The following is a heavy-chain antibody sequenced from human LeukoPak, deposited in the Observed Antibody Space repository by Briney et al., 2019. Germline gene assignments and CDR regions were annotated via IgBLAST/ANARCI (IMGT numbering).Heavy chain of an antibody. J-gene: IGHJ4*02. V-gene: IGHV4-34*01. CDR3: ASQNFSSSWPIDY. CDR2: INHSGST. CDR1: GDSINGYY. Sequence: SETLSLTCTVSGDSINGYYWSWIRQPPGKGLEWIGEINHSGSTNYNPSLKSRVTISVDTSKNQFSLKLSSVTAAGTAVYYCASQNFSSSWPIDYWGQGTLVTVSS. D-gene: IGHD6-13*01.